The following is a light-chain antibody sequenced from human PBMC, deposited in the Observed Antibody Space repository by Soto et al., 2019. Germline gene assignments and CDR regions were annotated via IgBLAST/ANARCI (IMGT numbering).Light chain of an antibody. CDR1: QSVNSN. CDR3: QQRRNWSFMT. V-gene: IGKV3-11*01. J-gene: IGKJ5*01. CDR2: GAS. Sequence: EIVMTQSPATLSVSPGERATLSCRASQSVNSNLAWYQQKPGQVPRLLIYGASARATGIAARFRCIGSGSDLTLTISIPRLEDYAVYYCQQRRNWSFMTFGQGTRLDIK.